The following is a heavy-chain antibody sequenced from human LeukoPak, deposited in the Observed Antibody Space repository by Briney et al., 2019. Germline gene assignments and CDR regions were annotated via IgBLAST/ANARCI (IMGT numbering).Heavy chain of an antibody. V-gene: IGHV3-43D*03. CDR1: GFTFDDYA. CDR3: AKDKDGGRGEYYFDY. Sequence: PGGSLRLSCAASGFTFDDYAMHWVRQAPGKGLEWVSLISWDGGSTYYADSVKGRFTISRDNSKNSLYLQMNSLRAEDTALYYCAKDKDGGRGEYYFDYWGQGTLVTVSS. J-gene: IGHJ4*02. D-gene: IGHD3-16*01. CDR2: ISWDGGST.